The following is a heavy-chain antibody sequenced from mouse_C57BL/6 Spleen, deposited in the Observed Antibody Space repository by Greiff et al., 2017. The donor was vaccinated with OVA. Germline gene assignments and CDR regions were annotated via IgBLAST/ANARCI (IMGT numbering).Heavy chain of an antibody. CDR3: ASVYDYGYAMDY. Sequence: VHLVESGPGLVAPSQSLSITCPVSGFSLTSYAISWVRQPPGTGLEWLGVIWTGGGTNYTSALKSRLSISKDNSKSQVFLKMNSLQTDDTARYYCASVYDYGYAMDYWGQGTSVTVSS. V-gene: IGHV2-9-1*01. CDR1: GFSLTSYA. CDR2: IWTGGGT. J-gene: IGHJ4*01. D-gene: IGHD2-4*01.